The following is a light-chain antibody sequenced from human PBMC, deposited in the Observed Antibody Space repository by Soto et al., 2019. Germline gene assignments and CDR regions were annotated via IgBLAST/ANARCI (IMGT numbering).Light chain of an antibody. CDR1: QSVSSSY. Sequence: ETVMNQSPATLSLSPGETPAISXRASQSVSSSYLAWYQQKPGQAPRLLIYGASSRATGIPDRFSGSGSGTDFSLTISSLEPEDFAVYYCQQYGSSPLWTFGQGTKVDIK. V-gene: IGKV3-20*01. J-gene: IGKJ1*01. CDR3: QQYGSSPLWT. CDR2: GAS.